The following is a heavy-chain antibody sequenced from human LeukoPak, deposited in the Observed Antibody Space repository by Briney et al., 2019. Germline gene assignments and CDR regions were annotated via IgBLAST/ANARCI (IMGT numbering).Heavy chain of an antibody. J-gene: IGHJ4*02. D-gene: IGHD5-24*01. CDR3: ARGGYGYNFFDY. CDR2: ISGSSYYI. Sequence: PGGSLRLSCAASGFTFSSYTMNWVRQAPGKGLEWVSSISGSSYYIYYADSVKGRFTISRDNAKNSLYLQMNSLRAEDTAVYYCARGGYGYNFFDYWGQGTLVTVSS. CDR1: GFTFSSYT. V-gene: IGHV3-21*01.